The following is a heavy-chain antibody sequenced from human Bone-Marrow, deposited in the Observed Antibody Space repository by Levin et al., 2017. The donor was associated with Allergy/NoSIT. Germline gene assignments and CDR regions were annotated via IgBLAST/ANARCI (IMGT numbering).Heavy chain of an antibody. CDR1: GGSISSGGYY. D-gene: IGHD3-3*01. CDR2: IYYSGST. CDR3: AREGPRVVGWFDP. J-gene: IGHJ5*02. V-gene: IGHV4-31*03. Sequence: SETLSLTCTVSGGSISSGGYYWSWIRQHPGKGLEWIGYIYYSGSTYYNPSLKSRVTISVDTSKNQFSLKLSSVTAADTAVYYCAREGPRVVGWFDPWGQGTLVTVSS.